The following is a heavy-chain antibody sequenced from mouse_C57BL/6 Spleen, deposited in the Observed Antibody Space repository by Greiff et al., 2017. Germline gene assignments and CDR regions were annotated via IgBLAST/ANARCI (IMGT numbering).Heavy chain of an antibody. D-gene: IGHD1-1*01. Sequence: EVQVVESGGGLVKPGGSLKLSCAASGFTFSSYTMSWVRQTPEKRLEWVATISGGGGNTYYPDSVKGRFSISRDNAKNTLYLQMSSLRSEDTALYYCAGLLLRAYYFDYWGQGTTLTVSS. CDR1: GFTFSSYT. J-gene: IGHJ2*01. CDR2: ISGGGGNT. V-gene: IGHV5-9*01. CDR3: AGLLLRAYYFDY.